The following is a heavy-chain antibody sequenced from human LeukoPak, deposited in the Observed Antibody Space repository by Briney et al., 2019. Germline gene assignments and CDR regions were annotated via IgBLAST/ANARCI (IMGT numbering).Heavy chain of an antibody. CDR3: VRGGGSYYVDY. J-gene: IGHJ4*02. V-gene: IGHV1-2*02. CDR2: INPNSGSGAT. CDR1: GYIFTVYY. Sequence: ASVNVSCKASGYIFTVYYMHWVRQAPGQGLEWMGWINPNSGSGATKYAQKFQGRVTMTRDTSISTAYMELGRLTSDDTAIYYCVRGGGSYYVDYWGQGTLITVSS. D-gene: IGHD1-26*01.